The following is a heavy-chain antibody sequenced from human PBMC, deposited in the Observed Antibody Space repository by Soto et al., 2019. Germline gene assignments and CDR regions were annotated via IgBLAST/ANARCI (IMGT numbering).Heavy chain of an antibody. J-gene: IGHJ4*02. Sequence: SLRLSCAASGFTFSSYGMHWVRQAPGKGLEWVAVISYDGSNKYYADSVKGRFTISRDNSKNTLYLQMNSLRAEDTAVYYCAKDRLAGNFDYWGQGTQVTVSS. V-gene: IGHV3-30*18. CDR2: ISYDGSNK. CDR3: AKDRLAGNFDY. CDR1: GFTFSSYG.